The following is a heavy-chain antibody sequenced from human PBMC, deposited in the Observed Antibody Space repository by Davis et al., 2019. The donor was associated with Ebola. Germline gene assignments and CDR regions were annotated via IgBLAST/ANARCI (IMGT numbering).Heavy chain of an antibody. D-gene: IGHD3-16*01. CDR2: IRSNSGNT. J-gene: IGHJ6*02. V-gene: IGHV3-23*01. Sequence: PGGSLRLSCAASGFTFSSYAMSWVRQAPGKGLEWVAGIRSNSGNTYYADSVKGRFTISRDNSKNTLYLQMNSLRAEDTAVYYCAREMFGTEDVWGQGTTVTVSS. CDR3: AREMFGTEDV. CDR1: GFTFSSYA.